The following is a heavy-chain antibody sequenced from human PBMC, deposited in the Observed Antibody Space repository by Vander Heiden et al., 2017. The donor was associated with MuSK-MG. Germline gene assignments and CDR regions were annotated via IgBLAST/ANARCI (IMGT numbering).Heavy chain of an antibody. CDR2: VHSDGSDT. J-gene: IGHJ3*02. V-gene: IGHV3-74*01. D-gene: IGHD5-12*01. CDR3: ARELRDYDRAFDI. CDR1: GFTFSSYW. Sequence: EVQLVESGGGLVQPGGSLRLSCAASGFTFSSYWMHWVRQAPGKGLVWVSRVHSDGSDTNYAGSVKGRFTISRDNAKNTLYLQMNSLRAEDTAVYYCARELRDYDRAFDIWGQGTMVTVSS.